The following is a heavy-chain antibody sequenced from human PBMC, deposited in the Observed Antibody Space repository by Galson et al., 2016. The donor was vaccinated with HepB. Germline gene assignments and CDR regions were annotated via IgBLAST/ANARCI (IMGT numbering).Heavy chain of an antibody. CDR3: AREGVCSGGRRYSGFDY. Sequence: SVKVSCKASDYSFTSDGISWVRQAPGQGLEWIGWISPNNGNTTYAQKLQDRLTMTTDTSTNPVYMELRSLRSDDTAVYYCAREGVCSGGRRYSGFDYWGQGTLVIVSS. J-gene: IGHJ4*02. CDR1: DYSFTSDG. CDR2: ISPNNGNT. D-gene: IGHD2-15*01. V-gene: IGHV1-18*04.